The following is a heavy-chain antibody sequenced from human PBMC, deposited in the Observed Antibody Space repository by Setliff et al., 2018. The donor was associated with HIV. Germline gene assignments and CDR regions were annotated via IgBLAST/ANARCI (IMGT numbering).Heavy chain of an antibody. CDR3: AREGLWNCRGGTCNDGLDI. Sequence: PSETLSLTCTVSGGSIGTYYWNWIRLPAGKGLEWIGRIYASGTNYNPSLKSRVTMSLDTSKRQLSLKLTSVTAADTAVYYCAREGLWNCRGGTCNDGLDIWGQGTKVTVSS. V-gene: IGHV4-4*07. CDR2: IYASGT. CDR1: GGSIGTYY. D-gene: IGHD2-15*01. J-gene: IGHJ3*02.